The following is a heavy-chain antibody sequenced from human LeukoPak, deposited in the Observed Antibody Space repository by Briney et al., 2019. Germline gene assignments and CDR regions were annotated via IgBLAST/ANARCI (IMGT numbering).Heavy chain of an antibody. CDR2: ISGSGGST. D-gene: IGHD6-13*01. V-gene: IGHV3-23*01. CDR3: AKDLGQLVLGGVDY. Sequence: PGGSLRLSCAASGFTLSSYAMSWVRQAPGKGLEWVSAISGSGGSTYYADSVKGRFTISRDNSKNTLYLQMNSLRAEDTAVYYCAKDLGQLVLGGVDYWGQGTLVTVSS. J-gene: IGHJ4*02. CDR1: GFTLSSYA.